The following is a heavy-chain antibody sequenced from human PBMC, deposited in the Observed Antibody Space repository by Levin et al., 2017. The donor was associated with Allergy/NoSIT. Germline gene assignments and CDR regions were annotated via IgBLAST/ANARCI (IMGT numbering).Heavy chain of an antibody. CDR1: GYTFTSYY. V-gene: IGHV1-46*01. D-gene: IGHD4-11*01. Sequence: PAASVKVSCKASGYTFTSYYMHWVRQAPGQGLEWMGIINPSGGSTSYAQKFQGRVTMTRDTSTSTVYMELSSLRSEDTAVYYCARGSIVTTVTNPYYYYMDVWGKGTTVTVSS. CDR3: ARGSIVTTVTNPYYYYMDV. J-gene: IGHJ6*03. CDR2: INPSGGST.